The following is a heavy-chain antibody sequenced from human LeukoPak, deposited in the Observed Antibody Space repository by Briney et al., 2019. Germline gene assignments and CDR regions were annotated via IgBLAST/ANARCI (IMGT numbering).Heavy chain of an antibody. V-gene: IGHV4-34*01. CDR3: ARRSTMVRGVVD. J-gene: IGHJ4*02. CDR1: GGSFSGYY. Sequence: SETLSLTCAVYGGSFSGYYWSWIRQPPAKGLEWIGVINHSGSTNYNPSLKSRVTISVDTSKNQFSLKLSSVTAADTAVYYCARRSTMVRGVVDWGQGTLVTVSS. D-gene: IGHD3-10*01. CDR2: INHSGST.